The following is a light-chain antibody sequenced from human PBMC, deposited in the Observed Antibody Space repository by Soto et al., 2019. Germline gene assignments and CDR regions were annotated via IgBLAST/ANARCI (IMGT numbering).Light chain of an antibody. V-gene: IGKV3-20*01. Sequence: ETVLTQSPGTLSLSPGERATLSCRASQSVSYNNLAWYQQKPGQAPRLLLYGASTRATGIPDRFSGSGSGTDFTLTVSRLEPDDFAVYYGQQYGSSPSWTFGQGTKVEIK. J-gene: IGKJ1*01. CDR1: QSVSYNN. CDR2: GAS. CDR3: QQYGSSPSWT.